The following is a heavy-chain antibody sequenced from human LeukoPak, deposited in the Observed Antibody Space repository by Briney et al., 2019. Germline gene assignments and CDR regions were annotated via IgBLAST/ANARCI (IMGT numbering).Heavy chain of an antibody. D-gene: IGHD7-27*01. V-gene: IGHV4-30-2*01. Sequence: NPSETLSLTCAVSGGSISSGGYSWSWIRQPPGKGLEWIGYIYHSGSTYYNPSLKSRVTISVDRSKNQFSLKLSSVTAADTAVYYCARDNPWAHAFDIWGQGTMVTVSS. J-gene: IGHJ3*02. CDR2: IYHSGST. CDR3: ARDNPWAHAFDI. CDR1: GGSISSGGYS.